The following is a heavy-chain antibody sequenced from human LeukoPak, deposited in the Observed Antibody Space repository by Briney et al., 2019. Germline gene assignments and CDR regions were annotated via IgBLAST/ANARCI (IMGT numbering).Heavy chain of an antibody. CDR1: GFTFSTYG. Sequence: PGTSLRLSCAVSGFTFSTYGMHWVRHAQGKGMEWEALIWYDGSDKYYADSVKGRFTISRDNSKNTVYLQMNSLRVEDTAVYYCARAWGYRGYDWRYFDYWGQGTLVTVSS. J-gene: IGHJ4*02. V-gene: IGHV3-33*01. D-gene: IGHD5-12*01. CDR2: IWYDGSDK. CDR3: ARAWGYRGYDWRYFDY.